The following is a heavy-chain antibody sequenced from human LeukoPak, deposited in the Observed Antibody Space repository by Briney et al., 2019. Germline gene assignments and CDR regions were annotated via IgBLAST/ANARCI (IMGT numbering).Heavy chain of an antibody. Sequence: PSETLSLTCAVYGGSFSGYDWSWSRQPPGKGLEWIGEINHSGSTNYNPSLTSRVNISVDKSQNPFSLKLSSVTAADTAVYYCARGLLLLWFGEATNNWFDPWGQGTLVTVSS. CDR3: ARGLLLLWFGEATNNWFDP. V-gene: IGHV4-34*01. CDR2: INHSGST. D-gene: IGHD3-10*01. CDR1: GGSFSGYD. J-gene: IGHJ5*02.